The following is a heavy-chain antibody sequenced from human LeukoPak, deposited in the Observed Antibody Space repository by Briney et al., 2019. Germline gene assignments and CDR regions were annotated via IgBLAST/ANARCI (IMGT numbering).Heavy chain of an antibody. Sequence: GGSLRLSCAASGFTFSSYAMTWVRQAPDKGLEWVSAISGSDGSTYYADSVKGRFTISRDDSQNTLYLQMNSLSAEDTAVYYCAKVETSGGANCYALDYWGQGTLVTVST. D-gene: IGHD2-2*01. CDR1: GFTFSSYA. CDR2: ISGSDGST. J-gene: IGHJ4*02. V-gene: IGHV3-23*01. CDR3: AKVETSGGANCYALDY.